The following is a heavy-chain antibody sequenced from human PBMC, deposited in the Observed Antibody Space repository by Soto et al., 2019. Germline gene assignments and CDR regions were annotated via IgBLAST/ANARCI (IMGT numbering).Heavy chain of an antibody. CDR2: IYYSGNT. CDR1: GGSITSGDYY. D-gene: IGHD6-13*01. J-gene: IGHJ6*02. Sequence: PSETLSLTCFVSGGSITSGDYYWTWIRQPPGKGLEWIGNIYYSGNTYYNPSLKSRVTISVDTSKNQFSLKVSSVTAADTAVYYCAGAKAAAVRVKNYYYGLDVWGQGTTVTVSS. V-gene: IGHV4-30-4*01. CDR3: AGAKAAAVRVKNYYYGLDV.